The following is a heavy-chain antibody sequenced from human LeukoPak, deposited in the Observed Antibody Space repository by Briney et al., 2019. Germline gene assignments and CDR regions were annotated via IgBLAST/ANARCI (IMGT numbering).Heavy chain of an antibody. J-gene: IGHJ4*02. CDR1: GGSFSGYY. D-gene: IGHD2-2*01. Sequence: PSETLSLTCAVYGGSFSGYYWSWIRQPPGKGLEWIWEINHSGSTNYNPSLKSRVTISVDTSKNQFSLKLSSVTAADTAVYYCARGPYCSSTSCYFDYWGQGTLVTVSS. CDR3: ARGPYCSSTSCYFDY. V-gene: IGHV4-34*01. CDR2: INHSGST.